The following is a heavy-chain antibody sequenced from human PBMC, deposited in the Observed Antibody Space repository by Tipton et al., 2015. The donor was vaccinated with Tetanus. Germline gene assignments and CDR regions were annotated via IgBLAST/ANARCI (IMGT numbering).Heavy chain of an antibody. V-gene: IGHV4-4*07. CDR2: IYSSGST. J-gene: IGHJ6*02. CDR3: ARDFRERSGTYFSYYYTMDV. Sequence: LRLSCTVSGGSLSTFYWNWIRQPAGKGLEWIGRIYSSGSTNYNPSLKSRVTMSIDTSKNRFSLERTSVTAADTAVYYCARDFRERSGTYFSYYYTMDVWGQGTTVTVSS. D-gene: IGHD1-26*01. CDR1: GGSLSTFY.